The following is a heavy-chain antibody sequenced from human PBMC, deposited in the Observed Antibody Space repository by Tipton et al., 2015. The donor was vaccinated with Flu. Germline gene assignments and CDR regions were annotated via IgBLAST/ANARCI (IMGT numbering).Heavy chain of an antibody. V-gene: IGHV3-74*01. CDR1: GFIFSGFW. CDR3: GRYACSDGSFHIDN. Sequence: SLRLSCVGSGFIFSGFWMHWVRQVPGKGLVWVARIDNDGTSTKYADSIKVRFTVSRDNAKNTVFLQMNSLRVEDTAVYYWGRYACSDGSFHIDNWGQGTRVTVSA. CDR2: IDNDGTST. J-gene: IGHJ4*02. D-gene: IGHD2-15*01.